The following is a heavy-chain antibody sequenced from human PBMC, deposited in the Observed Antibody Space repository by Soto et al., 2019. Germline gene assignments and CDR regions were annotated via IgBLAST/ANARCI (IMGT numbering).Heavy chain of an antibody. J-gene: IGHJ4*02. CDR2: ISYDGSNK. D-gene: IGHD3-9*01. V-gene: IGHV3-30-3*01. CDR3: ASIDGGARYDILTGYWAPLDY. CDR1: GFTFSSYA. Sequence: PGGSLRLSCAASGFTFSSYAMHWVRQAPGKGLEWVAVISYDGSNKYYADSVKGRFTIPRDNSKNTLYLQMNSLRAEDTAVYYCASIDGGARYDILTGYWAPLDYWGQGTLVTVSS.